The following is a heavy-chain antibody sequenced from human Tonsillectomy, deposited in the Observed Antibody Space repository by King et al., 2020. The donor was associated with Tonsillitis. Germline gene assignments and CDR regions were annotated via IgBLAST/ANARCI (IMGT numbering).Heavy chain of an antibody. CDR1: GGTFSSYA. CDR2: IIPILGIA. D-gene: IGHD5-12*01. V-gene: IGHV1-69*09. Sequence: VQLVESGAEVKKPGSSVKVSCKASGGTFSSYAISWVRQAPGQGLEWMGRIIPILGIANYAQKFQGRVTITADKSTSTAYMELSSLRSEDTAVYYCARNSGLRSPFDYWGQGTLVTVSS. J-gene: IGHJ4*02. CDR3: ARNSGLRSPFDY.